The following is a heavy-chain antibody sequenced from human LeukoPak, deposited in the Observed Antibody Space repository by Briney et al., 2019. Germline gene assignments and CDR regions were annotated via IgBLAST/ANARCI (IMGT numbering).Heavy chain of an antibody. Sequence: PSETLSLTCAVYGGSFSGYYWSWIRQPPGKGLEWIGEINHSGSTNYNPSLKSRVTISVDTSKNQFSLKLSSVTAADTAVYYCARGPGVTTFSAPWSIGYYYYMDVWGKGTTVTVSS. V-gene: IGHV4-34*01. J-gene: IGHJ6*03. CDR3: ARGPGVTTFSAPWSIGYYYYMDV. D-gene: IGHD4-17*01. CDR1: GGSFSGYY. CDR2: INHSGST.